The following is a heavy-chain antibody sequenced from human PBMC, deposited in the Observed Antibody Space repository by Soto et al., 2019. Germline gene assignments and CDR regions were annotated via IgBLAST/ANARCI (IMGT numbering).Heavy chain of an antibody. V-gene: IGHV4-59*01. CDR2: IYYSGST. J-gene: IGHJ5*02. D-gene: IGHD1-1*01. CDR3: ARTGLENWFDP. CDR1: GGSISSYY. Sequence: SETLSLTCTVSGGSISSYYWSWIRQPPGKGLEWIGYIYYSGSTNYNPSLKSRVTISVDTSKNQFSLKLSSVTAADTAVYYCARTGLENWFDPWGQGTLVTVCS.